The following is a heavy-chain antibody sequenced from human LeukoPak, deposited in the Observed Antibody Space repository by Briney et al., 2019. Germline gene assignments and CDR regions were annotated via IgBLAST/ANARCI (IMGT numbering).Heavy chain of an antibody. J-gene: IGHJ4*02. CDR2: ITRSSNYK. Sequence: GGSLRLSCAASGFTFSSYSMTWVRQAPGKGLEWVSSITRSSNYKYYADSLKGRFTISRDNSKNTLYLQMNSLRAEDTALYYCAKDLSSGTGRGFDYWGQGTLVTVSS. D-gene: IGHD3/OR15-3a*01. CDR1: GFTFSSYS. V-gene: IGHV3-21*04. CDR3: AKDLSSGTGRGFDY.